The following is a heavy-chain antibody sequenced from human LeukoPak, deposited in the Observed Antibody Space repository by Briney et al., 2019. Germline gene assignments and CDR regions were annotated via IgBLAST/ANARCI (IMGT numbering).Heavy chain of an antibody. CDR3: ARDKGTSYLSSIDY. D-gene: IGHD6-6*01. CDR1: GFTVSSNY. CDR2: IYSGGTT. J-gene: IGHJ4*02. Sequence: GGSLRLSCAASGFTVSSNYMSWVRQTPGKGLEWVSVIYSGGTTLYADSVKGRFTISRDNSKNTLYLQMNSLRAEDTAVYYCARDKGTSYLSSIDYWGQASLVTVSS. V-gene: IGHV3-53*01.